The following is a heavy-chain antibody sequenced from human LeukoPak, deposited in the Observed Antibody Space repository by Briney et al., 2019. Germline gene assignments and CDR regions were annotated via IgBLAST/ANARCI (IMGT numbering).Heavy chain of an antibody. V-gene: IGHV4-4*07. Sequence: ASETLSLTCTVSGGSISSYYWSWIRQPAGKGLEWIGRIYTSGSTNYNPSLKSRVTMSVDTSKNQFSLKLSSVTAADTAVYYCATHAVAGTRDAFDIWGQGTMVTVSS. CDR3: ATHAVAGTRDAFDI. D-gene: IGHD6-19*01. CDR2: IYTSGST. J-gene: IGHJ3*02. CDR1: GGSISSYY.